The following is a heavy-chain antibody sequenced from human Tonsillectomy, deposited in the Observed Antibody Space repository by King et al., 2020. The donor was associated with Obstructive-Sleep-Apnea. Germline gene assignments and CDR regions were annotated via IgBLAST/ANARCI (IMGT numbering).Heavy chain of an antibody. J-gene: IGHJ6*02. D-gene: IGHD3-16*02. CDR3: ARDQYMITFGGVIVDYYFAMDV. Sequence: VQLVESGGGVVQPGRSLRLSCVASGFTFSSYGMHWVRQAPGKGLEWLAVIWFDGKNEYYADSVKGRFTISRDNSKNTMYLQMNSLGAEDTAVYYCARDQYMITFGGVIVDYYFAMDVWGQGTTVTVSS. V-gene: IGHV3-33*01. CDR2: IWFDGKNE. CDR1: GFTFSSYG.